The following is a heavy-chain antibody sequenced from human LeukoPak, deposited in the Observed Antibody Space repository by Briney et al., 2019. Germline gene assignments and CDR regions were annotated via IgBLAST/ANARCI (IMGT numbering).Heavy chain of an antibody. V-gene: IGHV3-74*01. D-gene: IGHD6-13*01. J-gene: IGHJ6*03. CDR1: GFTFSNYW. CDR3: ARPPYSSSWYALGYYMDV. Sequence: GGSLRLSCAASGFTFSNYWMHWVRQAPGKGLVWVSRINSDGINTSYADSVKGRFTISRDNAKNSLYLQMNSLRAEDTAVYYCARPPYSSSWYALGYYMDVWGKGTTVTVSS. CDR2: INSDGINT.